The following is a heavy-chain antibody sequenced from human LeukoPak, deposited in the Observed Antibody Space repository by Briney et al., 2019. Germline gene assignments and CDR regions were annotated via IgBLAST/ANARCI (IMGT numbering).Heavy chain of an antibody. CDR2: INHSGST. J-gene: IGHJ4*02. Sequence: SETLSLTCAVYGGSFSGYYWSWIRQPPGKGLEWIGEINHSGSTNYNPSLKSRVTISVDTSKNQFSLKLSSVTAADTAVYYCAGGRLIFYWGQGTLVTVSS. CDR1: GGSFSGYY. D-gene: IGHD2-15*01. V-gene: IGHV4-34*01. CDR3: AGGRLIFY.